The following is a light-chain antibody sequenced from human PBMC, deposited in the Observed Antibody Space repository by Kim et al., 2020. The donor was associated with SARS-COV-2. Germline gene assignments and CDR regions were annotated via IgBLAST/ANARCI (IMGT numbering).Light chain of an antibody. Sequence: ELTQPPSASGTPGQRVTISCSGSTSNIGNNYVSWYQHLPGTAPKLLIYRNDQRPSGVPDRFSGSKSGTSASLVISWLRSEDEADYYCAAWDDSLIFGG. CDR1: TSNIGNNY. J-gene: IGLJ2*01. V-gene: IGLV1-47*01. CDR3: AAWDDSLI. CDR2: RND.